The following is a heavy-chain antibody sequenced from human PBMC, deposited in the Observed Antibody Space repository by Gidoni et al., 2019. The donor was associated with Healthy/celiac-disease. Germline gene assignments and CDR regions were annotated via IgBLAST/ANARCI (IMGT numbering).Heavy chain of an antibody. CDR3: ARGYQLLSDY. CDR2: ISSSSTI. CDR1: GFTFSSYS. Sequence: EVQLVESGGGLVQPGGSLRLSCAASGFTFSSYSMNWVRQAPGKGLEWVSYISSSSTIYYADSVKGRFTISRDNAKNSLYLQMNSLRDEDTAVYYCARGYQLLSDYWGQGTLVTVSS. V-gene: IGHV3-48*02. J-gene: IGHJ4*02. D-gene: IGHD2-2*01.